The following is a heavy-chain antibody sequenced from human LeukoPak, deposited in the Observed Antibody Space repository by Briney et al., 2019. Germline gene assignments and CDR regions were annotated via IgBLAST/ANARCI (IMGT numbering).Heavy chain of an antibody. CDR1: GFTFSSYS. CDR3: ARDYSVITPVLDY. Sequence: PGGSLRLSCAASGFTFSSYSMNWVRQAPGKGLEWVSSISSSSSYIYYADSVKGRFTISRDNAKNSLYLQMNSLGAEDTAVYYCARDYSVITPVLDYWGQGTLVTVSS. J-gene: IGHJ4*02. CDR2: ISSSSSYI. D-gene: IGHD3-16*01. V-gene: IGHV3-21*03.